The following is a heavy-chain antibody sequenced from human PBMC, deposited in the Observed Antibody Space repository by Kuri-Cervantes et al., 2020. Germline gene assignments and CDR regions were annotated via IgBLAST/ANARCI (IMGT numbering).Heavy chain of an antibody. V-gene: IGHV4-34*01. D-gene: IGHD2-2*01. J-gene: IGHJ5*02. CDR2: INHSGST. CDR3: ARAPPLYHRRYCSSTSCYATANWFDP. CDR1: GGSFSGYY. Sequence: SQTLSLTCAVYGGSFSGYYWSWIRQPPGKGLEWIGEINHSGSTNYNPSLKSRVTISVDTSKNQFSLKLSSVTAADTAVYYCARAPPLYHRRYCSSTSCYATANWFDPWGQGTLVTVSS.